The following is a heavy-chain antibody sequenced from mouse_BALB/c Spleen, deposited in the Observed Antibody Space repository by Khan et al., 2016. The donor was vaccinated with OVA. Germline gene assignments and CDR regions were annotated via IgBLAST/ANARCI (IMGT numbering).Heavy chain of an antibody. J-gene: IGHJ4*01. CDR3: ARDGNYFYAMDY. CDR1: GFNIKDTY. Sequence: VQLMESGAELVKPGASVKLSCTASGFNIKDTYMHWVKQRPEQGLEWIGRIDPANGNTKYDPKFQGKATITADTSSNTAYLQLSSLTSEDTAVYYCARDGNYFYAMDYWGQGTSVTVSS. D-gene: IGHD2-1*01. V-gene: IGHV14-3*02. CDR2: IDPANGNT.